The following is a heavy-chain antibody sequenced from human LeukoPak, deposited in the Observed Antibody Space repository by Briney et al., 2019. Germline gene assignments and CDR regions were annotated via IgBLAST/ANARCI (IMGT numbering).Heavy chain of an antibody. D-gene: IGHD4/OR15-4a*01. CDR3: AKLPDCANDACTEGDY. V-gene: IGHV3-23*01. CDR2: ISDSGGST. J-gene: IGHJ4*02. Sequence: GGSLRLSCAAAGLIFSRDAMSWVRQAPGKGLEWVSSISDSGGSTYYADSVKGRFTISRDNSRNTLYLQMDSLRADDTAVYYCAKLPDCANDACTEGDYWGQGTLVTVSS. CDR1: GLIFSRDA.